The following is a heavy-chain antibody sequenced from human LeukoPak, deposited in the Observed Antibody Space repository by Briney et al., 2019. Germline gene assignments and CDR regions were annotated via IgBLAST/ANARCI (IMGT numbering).Heavy chain of an antibody. Sequence: SETLSLTCTVSGGSIISYYWSWIRQPAGRGLEWIGRIYTSGSTNYNPSLKSRVTMSVDTSKNQFSLKLSAVTAADTAVYYCARMSSHCSGGSCYAVFDYWGQGTLVTVSS. J-gene: IGHJ4*02. V-gene: IGHV4-4*07. CDR1: GGSIISYY. CDR2: IYTSGST. D-gene: IGHD2-15*01. CDR3: ARMSSHCSGGSCYAVFDY.